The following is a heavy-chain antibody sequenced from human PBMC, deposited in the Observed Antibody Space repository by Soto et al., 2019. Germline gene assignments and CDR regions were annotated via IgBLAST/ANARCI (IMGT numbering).Heavy chain of an antibody. V-gene: IGHV3-11*01. CDR3: AKGDSSFGVVMGGTRFGL. D-gene: IGHD3-3*01. J-gene: IGHJ5*02. CDR2: INNGGETI. Sequence: PGGSLRLSCAASGFTFIDYYMSWVRQAPGKGLEWVSYINNGGETIYYADSVKGRFTMSRDNAKNSVYLQMNSLRAEDTAVYYCAKGDSSFGVVMGGTRFGLWGQGTLVTVSS. CDR1: GFTFIDYY.